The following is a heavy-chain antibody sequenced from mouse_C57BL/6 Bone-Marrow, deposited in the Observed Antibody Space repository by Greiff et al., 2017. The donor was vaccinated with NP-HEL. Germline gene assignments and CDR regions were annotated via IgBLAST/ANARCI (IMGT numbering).Heavy chain of an antibody. Sequence: QVQLQQPGAELVKPGASVKMSCKASGYTFTSYWITWVKQRPGQGLEWIGDLYPGSGSTNYNEKFKSKATLTVDTSSSTAYMQLSSLTSEDSAVYYCARHGSSYLDWYFDVWGTGTTVTVSS. V-gene: IGHV1-55*01. CDR2: LYPGSGST. CDR1: GYTFTSYW. CDR3: ARHGSSYLDWYFDV. D-gene: IGHD1-1*01. J-gene: IGHJ1*03.